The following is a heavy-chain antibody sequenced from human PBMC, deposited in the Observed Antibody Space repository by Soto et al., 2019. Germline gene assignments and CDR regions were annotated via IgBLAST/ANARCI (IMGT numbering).Heavy chain of an antibody. CDR3: AKDRGGSGWSTLDH. CDR1: GFSFSYFA. D-gene: IGHD6-19*01. V-gene: IGHV3-23*01. Sequence: EVQLLESGGSSVHPGGSLRLSCAASGFSFSYFAMSWVRQAPGKGLEWVAAISGSGGNTYYADSVKGRFTISRDNSKNTLFLQMNSLRDEDTAVYYCAKDRGGSGWSTLDHWGQGTLVTVSS. J-gene: IGHJ4*02. CDR2: ISGSGGNT.